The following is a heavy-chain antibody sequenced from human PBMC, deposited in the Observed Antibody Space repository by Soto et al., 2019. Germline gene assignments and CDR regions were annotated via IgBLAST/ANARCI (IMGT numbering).Heavy chain of an antibody. CDR2: ISYDGSNK. CDR1: GDTFSSYG. V-gene: IGHV3-30*18. D-gene: IGHD3-9*01. CDR3: AKDDYDILTGYYTGMDV. J-gene: IGHJ6*02. Sequence: SCKASGDTFSSYGMHWVRQAPGKGLEWVAVISYDGSNKYYADSVKGRFTISRDNSKNTLYLQMNSLRAEDTAVYYCAKDDYDILTGYYTGMDVWGQGTTVTVSS.